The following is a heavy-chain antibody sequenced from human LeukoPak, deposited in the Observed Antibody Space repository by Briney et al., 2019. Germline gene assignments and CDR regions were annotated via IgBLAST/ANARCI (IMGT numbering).Heavy chain of an antibody. CDR1: GYTFTGYY. CDR2: INPNSGGT. Sequence: ASVKVSCKASGYTFTGYYMHWVRQAPGQGLEWMGWINPNSGGTNYAQKFQGRVTMTRDTSISTAYMELSRLRSDDTAVYYCARVEQWLVRLGAFDIWGQGTMVTVSS. V-gene: IGHV1-2*02. J-gene: IGHJ3*02. D-gene: IGHD6-19*01. CDR3: ARVEQWLVRLGAFDI.